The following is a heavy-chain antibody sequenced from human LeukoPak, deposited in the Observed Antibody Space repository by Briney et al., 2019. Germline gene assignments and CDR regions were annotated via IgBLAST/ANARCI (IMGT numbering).Heavy chain of an antibody. CDR1: GYTFTSDF. CDR3: ARELGGGHFDY. J-gene: IGHJ4*02. V-gene: IGHV1-46*01. Sequence: ASVKVSCTASGYTFTSDFIHWVRRAPGQGLEWMGAINPSGDNTWYAQKFQGRVTMTRDTSSNTVYLELISLRSEDTAVYYCARELGGGHFDYWGQGALVTVSS. D-gene: IGHD2-15*01. CDR2: INPSGDNT.